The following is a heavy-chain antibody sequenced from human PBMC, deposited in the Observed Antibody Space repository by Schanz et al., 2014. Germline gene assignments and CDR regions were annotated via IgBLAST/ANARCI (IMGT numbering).Heavy chain of an antibody. CDR2: ISSSGSYT. CDR1: GFTFSSYY. V-gene: IGHV3-11*05. D-gene: IGHD2-2*01. J-gene: IGHJ4*02. Sequence: QVQLVESGGGLVKPGGSLRLSCAASGFTFSSYYMSWIRQAPGKGLEWVSYISSSGSYTNYADSVKGRFTTSRDNGKKSMYLQMNSLRAEDTAVYYCAKVAPAATYLDSWGLGTLVTVSS. CDR3: AKVAPAATYLDS.